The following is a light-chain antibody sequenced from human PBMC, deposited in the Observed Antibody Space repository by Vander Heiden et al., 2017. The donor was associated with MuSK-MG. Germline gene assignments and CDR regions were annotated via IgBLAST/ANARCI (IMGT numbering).Light chain of an antibody. J-gene: IGKJ4*01. Sequence: EIVITQSPATLSVSPGERATLSCRASQSVSSNLAWYQQKPGQAPRLLIYGASTRDTGIPARFSGSGSGTEFTLTISSRQSEDFAVYYCQQYNNWPPLTFGGGTKVEIK. CDR3: QQYNNWPPLT. V-gene: IGKV3-15*01. CDR1: QSVSSN. CDR2: GAS.